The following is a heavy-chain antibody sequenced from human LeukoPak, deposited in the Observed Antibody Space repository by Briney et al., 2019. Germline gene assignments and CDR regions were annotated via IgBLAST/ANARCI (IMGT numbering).Heavy chain of an antibody. Sequence: GGSLRLSCAASGFTFDDYTMHWVRQAPGKGLEWVSLISWDGGSTYYADSVKGRFTISRDNSKNSLYLQMNSLRTEDTALYYCAKGRIVGATGYFDYWGQGTLVTVSS. CDR1: GFTFDDYT. V-gene: IGHV3-43*01. J-gene: IGHJ4*02. D-gene: IGHD1-26*01. CDR3: AKGRIVGATGYFDY. CDR2: ISWDGGST.